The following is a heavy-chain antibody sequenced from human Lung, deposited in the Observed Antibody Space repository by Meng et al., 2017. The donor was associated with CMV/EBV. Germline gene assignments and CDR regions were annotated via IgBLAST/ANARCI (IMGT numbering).Heavy chain of an antibody. V-gene: IGHV4-34*01. CDR2: INHSGST. CDR1: GGSFSDYY. CDR3: ARLMIESSSFDY. J-gene: IGHJ4*02. D-gene: IGHD3-22*01. Sequence: CAVYGGSFSDYYWSWIRQPPGKGLEWIGEINHSGSTNYNPSLKSRVTISVDTSKKQISVKLSSVTAADTAVYYCARLMIESSSFDYWGQGTLVTVSS.